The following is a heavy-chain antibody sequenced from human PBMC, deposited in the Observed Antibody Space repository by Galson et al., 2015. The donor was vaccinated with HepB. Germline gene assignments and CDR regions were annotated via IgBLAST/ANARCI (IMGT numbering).Heavy chain of an antibody. CDR3: TTGVATIGRGGYFDL. J-gene: IGHJ2*01. Sequence: SLRLSCATSGFTFSNAWMSWVRQAPGKGLEWVGRIKSKTDGGTTDYAAPVKGRFTISRDDSKNTLYLQMNSLKTEDTAVYYCTTGVATIGRGGYFDLWGRGTLVTVSS. CDR1: GFTFSNAW. CDR2: IKSKTDGGTT. D-gene: IGHD5-12*01. V-gene: IGHV3-15*01.